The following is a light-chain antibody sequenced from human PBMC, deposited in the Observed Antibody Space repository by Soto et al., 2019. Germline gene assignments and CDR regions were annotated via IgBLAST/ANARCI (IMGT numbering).Light chain of an antibody. J-gene: IGKJ5*01. CDR1: HDIKKY. V-gene: IGKV1-33*01. CDR3: QRYDSVAPP. Sequence: DIQMTQSPSSLSASVGDRVTITCQASHDIKKYLNWYQEKPGKAPKLLIFDASNLQTGVPSRFSGSGSGTHFTLTIYSLQLEDIATYYCQRYDSVAPPFGQGTRLDSK. CDR2: DAS.